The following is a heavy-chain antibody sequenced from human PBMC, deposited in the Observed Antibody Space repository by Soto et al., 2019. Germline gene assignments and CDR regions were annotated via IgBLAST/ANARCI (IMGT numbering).Heavy chain of an antibody. J-gene: IGHJ3*01. CDR3: ARNICGGDVGAFDV. CDR2: VYGDDDK. Sequence: QITLKESGPTLVKPTQTLTLTCTFSGFSLTTSGVGVGWIRQPPGKALEWLALVYGDDDKRYTPSLKSRLTITKDTSTNQVVFTMTTMDPVDTATYDCARNICGGDVGAFDVWGQGTMVTVSS. D-gene: IGHD1-26*01. CDR1: GFSLTTSGVG. V-gene: IGHV2-5*02.